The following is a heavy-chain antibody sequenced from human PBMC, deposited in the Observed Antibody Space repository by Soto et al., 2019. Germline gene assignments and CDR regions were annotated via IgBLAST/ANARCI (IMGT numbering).Heavy chain of an antibody. J-gene: IGHJ4*02. Sequence: PGGSLRLSCAASGFTFSSYSMNWVRQAPGKGLEWVSSISSSSSYIYYADSVKGRFTISRDNAKNSLYLQMNSLRAEDTAVYYCARDVALYSSSREFDYWGQGTLVTVSS. CDR2: ISSSSSYI. D-gene: IGHD6-6*01. V-gene: IGHV3-21*01. CDR3: ARDVALYSSSREFDY. CDR1: GFTFSSYS.